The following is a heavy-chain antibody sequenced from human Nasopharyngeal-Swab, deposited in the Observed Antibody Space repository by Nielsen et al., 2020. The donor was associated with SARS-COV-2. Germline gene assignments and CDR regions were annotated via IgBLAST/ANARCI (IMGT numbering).Heavy chain of an antibody. CDR2: ISSSSSYI. J-gene: IGHJ4*02. V-gene: IGHV3-21*01. D-gene: IGHD3-10*01. Sequence: GESLKISCAASGFTFSSYSINWVRQAPGKGLEWVSSISSSSSYIYYADSVKGRFTISRDNAKNSLYLQMNSLRAEDTAVYYCASSPITMVRGVTDYWGQGTLVTVSS. CDR1: GFTFSSYS. CDR3: ASSPITMVRGVTDY.